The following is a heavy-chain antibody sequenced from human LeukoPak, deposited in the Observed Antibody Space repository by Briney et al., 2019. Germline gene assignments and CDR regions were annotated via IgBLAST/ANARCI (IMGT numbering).Heavy chain of an antibody. CDR1: GFTFSSYA. Sequence: GGSLKLSCAASGFTFSSYAMSWVRQAPGKGLEWVSAISGSGGSTYYADSVKGRFTISRDNSKNTLYLQMNSLRAEDTAVYYCAKGGSYYYDSSGPLGAFDIWGQGTMVTVSS. J-gene: IGHJ3*02. CDR3: AKGGSYYYDSSGPLGAFDI. D-gene: IGHD3-22*01. V-gene: IGHV3-23*01. CDR2: ISGSGGST.